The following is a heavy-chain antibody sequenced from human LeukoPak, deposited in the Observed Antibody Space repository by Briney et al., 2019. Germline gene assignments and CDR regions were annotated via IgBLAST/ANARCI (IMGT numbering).Heavy chain of an antibody. CDR2: MYYRGNT. V-gene: IGHV4-59*01. Sequence: KPGGSLRLSCAASGFTFSSYWMSWVRQAPGKGLEWIGYMYYRGNTNYDPSLKSRVTISIDTPNNQFSLKLSSVTAADTAVYYCATGVHGIAAAGDYYFDYWGQGTLVTVSS. CDR1: GFTFSSYW. D-gene: IGHD6-13*01. J-gene: IGHJ4*02. CDR3: ATGVHGIAAAGDYYFDY.